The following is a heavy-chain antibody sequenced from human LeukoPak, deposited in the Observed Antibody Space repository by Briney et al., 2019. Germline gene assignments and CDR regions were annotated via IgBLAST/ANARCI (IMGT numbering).Heavy chain of an antibody. CDR1: GGSFSGYY. D-gene: IGHD3-9*01. Sequence: SETLSLTCAVYGGSFSGYYWSWIRQPPGKGLEWIGEINHSGSTNYNPSLKSRVTISVDTSKNQFSLKLSSVTAADTAVYYCGRRLVSVLDPWGQGTLVTVSS. J-gene: IGHJ5*02. CDR3: GRRLVSVLDP. CDR2: INHSGST. V-gene: IGHV4-34*01.